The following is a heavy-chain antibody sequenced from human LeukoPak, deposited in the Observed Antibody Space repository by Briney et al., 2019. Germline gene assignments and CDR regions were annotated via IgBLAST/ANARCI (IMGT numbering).Heavy chain of an antibody. CDR1: GFTFSSYS. V-gene: IGHV3-21*01. CDR2: ITSSSTYI. Sequence: GGSLRLSCAASGFTFSSYSMIWVRQGPGKGLEWVSSITSSSTYIYYADSVQGRFTISRDNAKNSLYLQMSGLRDDDTAVYYCARARGSSLYYFDYWGQGTLVTVSS. D-gene: IGHD1-26*01. J-gene: IGHJ4*02. CDR3: ARARGSSLYYFDY.